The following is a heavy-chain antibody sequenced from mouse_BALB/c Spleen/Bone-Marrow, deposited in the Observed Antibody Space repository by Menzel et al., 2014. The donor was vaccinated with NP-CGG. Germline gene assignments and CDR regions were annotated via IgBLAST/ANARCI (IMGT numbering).Heavy chain of an antibody. CDR2: IYHGNSAT. D-gene: IGHD2-4*01. Sequence: VQLQQSGTVLARPGASVKMSCKASGYTFTSYWMHWVKQRPGQGLEWIGTIYHGNSATSYNQKFKGQANMTAVTSTSFAYMELSSLTNEDSAVYYGTRVMTTGSAGLAYWGQGTLVTVS. CDR1: GYTFTSYW. J-gene: IGHJ3*01. V-gene: IGHV1-5*01. CDR3: TRVMTTGSAGLAY.